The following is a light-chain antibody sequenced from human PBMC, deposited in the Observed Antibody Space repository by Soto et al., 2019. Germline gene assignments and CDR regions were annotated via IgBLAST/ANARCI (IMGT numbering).Light chain of an antibody. J-gene: IGLJ2*01. V-gene: IGLV1-40*01. CDR1: SANIGAGYD. CDR3: QSYDSSLSGPVV. CDR2: GNR. Sequence: QSVLTQPPSVSGAPGQRVTIPCTGSSANIGAGYDVHWYQQLPGTAPKLLMYGNRNRPSGVPDRFSGSKSGTSASLAITGLQAEDEADYYCQSYDSSLSGPVVFGGGTKLTVL.